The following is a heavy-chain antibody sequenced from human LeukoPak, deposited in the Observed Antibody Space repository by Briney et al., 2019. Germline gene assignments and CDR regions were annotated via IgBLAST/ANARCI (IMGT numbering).Heavy chain of an antibody. Sequence: ASVKVSCKVSGYTLTELSMHWVRQAPGKGLEWMGGFDPEDGETIYAQKFQGRVTMTEDTSTDTAYMELSSLRSEDTAVYYCATETCSGGSCYFRFGYWGQGTLVTVSS. V-gene: IGHV1-24*01. J-gene: IGHJ4*02. CDR1: GYTLTELS. CDR2: FDPEDGET. D-gene: IGHD2-15*01. CDR3: ATETCSGGSCYFRFGY.